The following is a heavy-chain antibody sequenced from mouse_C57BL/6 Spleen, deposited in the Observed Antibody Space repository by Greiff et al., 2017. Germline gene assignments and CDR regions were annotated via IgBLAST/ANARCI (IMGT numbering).Heavy chain of an antibody. CDR3: ARDYGTLYYFDY. CDR1: GYTFTSYT. CDR2: INPSSGYT. D-gene: IGHD1-1*01. V-gene: IGHV1-4*01. J-gene: IGHJ2*01. Sequence: QVQLQQSGAELARPGASVKMSCKASGYTFTSYTMHWVKQRPGQGLEWIGYINPSSGYTKYNQKFKDKATLPADKSSSTAYMPLSSLTSEDSAVYYCARDYGTLYYFDYWGQGTTLTVSS.